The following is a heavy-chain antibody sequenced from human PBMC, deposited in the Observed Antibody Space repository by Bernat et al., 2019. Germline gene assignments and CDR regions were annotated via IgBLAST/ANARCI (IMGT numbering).Heavy chain of an antibody. J-gene: IGHJ5*02. Sequence: QVQLVESGGGVVQPGRSLRLSCAASGFTFSSYGMHWVRQAPGKGLEWVAVIWYDGSNKYYADSVKGRFTISRDNSKNTLYLQMNSLRAEDTAVYYCAWESSDVDTAMAPLLDSMGFDPWGQGTLVTVSS. V-gene: IGHV3-33*01. CDR1: GFTFSSYG. CDR2: IWYDGSNK. D-gene: IGHD5-18*01. CDR3: AWESSDVDTAMAPLLDSMGFDP.